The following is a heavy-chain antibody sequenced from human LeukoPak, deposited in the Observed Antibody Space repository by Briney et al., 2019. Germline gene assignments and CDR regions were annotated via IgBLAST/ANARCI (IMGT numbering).Heavy chain of an antibody. CDR3: ARGLWVGVVGARNY. Sequence: ASVKVSCKASGYTFTGYYMHWVRQAPGQGLEWMGWINPNSGGTNYAQKFQGRVTMTRDTSISTAYMELSRLRSDDTAVYYCARGLWVGVVGARNYWGQGTLVTVSS. V-gene: IGHV1-2*02. CDR1: GYTFTGYY. J-gene: IGHJ4*02. CDR2: INPNSGGT. D-gene: IGHD3-10*01.